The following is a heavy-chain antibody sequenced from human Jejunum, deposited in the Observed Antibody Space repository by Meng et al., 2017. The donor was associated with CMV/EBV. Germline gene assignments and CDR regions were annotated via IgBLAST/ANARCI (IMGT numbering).Heavy chain of an antibody. CDR2: ISWNGGSI. J-gene: IGHJ3*02. Sequence: SGFTFSRHWMHWVRQAPGKGLEWVSSISWNGGSIGYADSVKGRFTISRDNAKNSLFLQMNSLRPEDTALYYCAKAFQLLYDAFDIWGQGTMVTVSS. CDR3: AKAFQLLYDAFDI. V-gene: IGHV3-9*01. CDR1: GFTFSRHW. D-gene: IGHD2-2*02.